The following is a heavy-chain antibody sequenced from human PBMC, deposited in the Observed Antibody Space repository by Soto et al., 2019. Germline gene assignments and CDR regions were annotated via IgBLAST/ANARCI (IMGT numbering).Heavy chain of an antibody. V-gene: IGHV1-18*04. CDR3: ASVQLLPIPAADF. CDR2: ISTRNGDT. Sequence: QVHLVQSGAEVRKPGASVKVSCKTSGYTFNTYGIIWVRQAPGQHLEWLGWISTRNGDTNYAQGLQCRVTFPTGTSTTAFMELMNLRSDDTAVYFFASVQLLPIPAADFWGQGALVPVSS. D-gene: IGHD2-21*01. J-gene: IGHJ4*02. CDR1: GYTFNTYG.